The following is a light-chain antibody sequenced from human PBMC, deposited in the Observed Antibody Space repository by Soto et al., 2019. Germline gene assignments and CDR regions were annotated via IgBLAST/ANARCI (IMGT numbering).Light chain of an antibody. CDR3: QQFDSSGT. CDR1: QSVSSTF. J-gene: IGKJ1*01. CDR2: GAS. Sequence: EIVLTQSPGSLSLSPGERATLSCRASQSVSSTFFAWYQQRRGEAPRLLSYGASSRATGIPERFSGSGSGTDFTLTISRLEPEDFSVYYCQQFDSSGTFGQGTKVEIK. V-gene: IGKV3-20*01.